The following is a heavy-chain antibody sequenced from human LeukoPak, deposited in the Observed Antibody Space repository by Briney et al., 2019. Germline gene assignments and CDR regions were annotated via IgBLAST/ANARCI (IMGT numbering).Heavy chain of an antibody. V-gene: IGHV3-11*06. CDR1: GFIFSDYY. J-gene: IGHJ5*02. CDR2: ISASSGYT. Sequence: PGGSLRLSCVASGFIFSDYYMSWIRQAPGKGLEWISYISASSGYTKYADSVKGRFTISRDNAKNSLYLEMNSLRAEDTAVYYCARDWSPNWFDPWGQGTLVTDSP. CDR3: ARDWSPNWFDP.